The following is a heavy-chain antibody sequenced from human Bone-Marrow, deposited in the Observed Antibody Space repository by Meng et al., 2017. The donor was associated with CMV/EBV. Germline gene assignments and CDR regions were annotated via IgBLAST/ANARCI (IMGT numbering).Heavy chain of an antibody. CDR1: GYTFTSYY. CDR2: INPSGGST. D-gene: IGHD1-26*01. CDR3: GRRLRLDLGDYYYYGMDV. V-gene: IGHV1-46*01. Sequence: ASVKVSCKASGYTFTSYYMHWVRQAPGQGLEWMGIINPSGGSTSYAQKFQGRVTMTRDTSTSTVYMELSSLRSEDTAVYYCGRRLRLDLGDYYYYGMDVWGQGTTVTVSS. J-gene: IGHJ6*02.